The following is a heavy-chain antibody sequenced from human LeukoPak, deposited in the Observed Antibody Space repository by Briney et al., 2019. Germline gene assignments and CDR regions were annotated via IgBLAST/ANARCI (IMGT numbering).Heavy chain of an antibody. CDR2: ISGSGCST. Sequence: GGSLRLSCAASGFTFSSYAMSWVRQAPGKGLEWVSAISGSGCSTYYADSVKGRFTISRDNSTHTLYLQVNSLRAEDTAVYYCAKDLGRSPTQLDYWGQGTLVTVSS. CDR3: AKDLGRSPTQLDY. J-gene: IGHJ4*02. V-gene: IGHV3-23*01. CDR1: GFTFSSYA. D-gene: IGHD5-24*01.